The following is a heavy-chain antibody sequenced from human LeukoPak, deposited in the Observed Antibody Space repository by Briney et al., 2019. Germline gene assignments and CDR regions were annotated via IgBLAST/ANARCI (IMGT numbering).Heavy chain of an antibody. Sequence: ASVKVSCKASGYTFTSYDINWLRQATGQGPEWMGWMNPNSGNTGYAQKFQGRVTMTRDASMSTAYMELTRLTSDDTAVYYCVREGEGPLSKDFDYWGQGTLVTVSS. J-gene: IGHJ4*02. CDR1: GYTFTSYD. D-gene: IGHD2/OR15-2a*01. V-gene: IGHV1-8*01. CDR3: VREGEGPLSKDFDY. CDR2: MNPNSGNT.